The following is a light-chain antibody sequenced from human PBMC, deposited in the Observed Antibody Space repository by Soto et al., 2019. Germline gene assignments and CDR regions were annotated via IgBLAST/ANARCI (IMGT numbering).Light chain of an antibody. CDR3: QQYYSTPPT. Sequence: DIVMTQSPDSLAVSLGERATINCKSSQSVLYSSNNKNYLAWYQQKPGQPPKLLIYWAATRESGVPDRLSGSGSGTDFTLTISSLQAEEVAVYYCQQYYSTPPTFGQGTKLELK. CDR2: WAA. CDR1: QSVLYSSNNKNY. V-gene: IGKV4-1*01. J-gene: IGKJ2*01.